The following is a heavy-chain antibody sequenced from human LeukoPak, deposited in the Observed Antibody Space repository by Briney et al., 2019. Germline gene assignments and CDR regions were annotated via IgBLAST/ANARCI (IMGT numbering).Heavy chain of an antibody. Sequence: SGTLSLTCTVSGGSISSYYWSWIRQPAGKGLEWIGRIYTSGSTNYNPSPKSRVTMSVDTSKNQFSLKLSSVTAADTAVYYCARALIVWSGYYRTGGYGMDVWGQGTTVTVSS. D-gene: IGHD3-3*01. CDR3: ARALIVWSGYYRTGGYGMDV. V-gene: IGHV4-4*07. J-gene: IGHJ6*02. CDR2: IYTSGST. CDR1: GGSISSYY.